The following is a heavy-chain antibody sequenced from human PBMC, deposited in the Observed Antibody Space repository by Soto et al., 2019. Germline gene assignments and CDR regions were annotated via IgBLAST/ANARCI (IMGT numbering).Heavy chain of an antibody. D-gene: IGHD5-12*01. V-gene: IGHV4-31*03. CDR1: GGSISSGGYY. CDR3: ARVFDSGYEGGAFDI. J-gene: IGHJ3*02. CDR2: IYYSGST. Sequence: QVQLQESGPGLVKPSQTLSLTCTVSGGSISSGGYYWSWIRQHPGKGLEWIGYIYYSGSTYYNPSCKSRVTISVDTSKNQFSLKLSSVTAADTAVYYCARVFDSGYEGGAFDIWGQGTMVTVSS.